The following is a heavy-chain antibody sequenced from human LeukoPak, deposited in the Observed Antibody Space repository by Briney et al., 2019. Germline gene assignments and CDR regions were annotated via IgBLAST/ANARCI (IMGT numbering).Heavy chain of an antibody. CDR2: FDPEDGET. CDR3: ATSLELLYLSH. J-gene: IGHJ4*02. D-gene: IGHD1-7*01. V-gene: IGHV1-24*01. Sequence: ASVKVSFKVSGYTLTEFSMHWVRQAPGKGLEWMGGFDPEDGETIYAQKFQGRVTMTEDTSTDTAYMELSSLRSEDTAVYYCATSLELLYLSHWGQGTLVTVSS. CDR1: GYTLTEFS.